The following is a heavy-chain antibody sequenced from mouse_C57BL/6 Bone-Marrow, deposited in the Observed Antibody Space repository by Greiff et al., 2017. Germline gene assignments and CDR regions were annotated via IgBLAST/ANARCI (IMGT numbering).Heavy chain of an antibody. J-gene: IGHJ3*01. CDR2: IYPRSGNT. CDR3: ARSDYYGSSFAY. V-gene: IGHV1-81*01. Sequence: VQLQESGAELARPGASVKLSCKASGYTFTSYGISWVKQRTGQGLEWIGEIYPRSGNTYYNEKFKGKATLTADKSSSTAYMELRSLTSEDSAVYFCARSDYYGSSFAYWGQGTLVTVSA. D-gene: IGHD1-1*01. CDR1: GYTFTSYG.